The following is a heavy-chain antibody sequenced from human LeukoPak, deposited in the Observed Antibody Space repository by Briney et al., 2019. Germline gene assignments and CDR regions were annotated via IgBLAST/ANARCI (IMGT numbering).Heavy chain of an antibody. CDR2: IWYDGSNK. CDR3: ARAPIAVAGTVYYYYMDV. J-gene: IGHJ6*03. V-gene: IGHV3-33*08. D-gene: IGHD6-19*01. CDR1: GFTFSSYS. Sequence: GGSLRLSCAASGFTFSSYSMNWVRQAPGKGLEWVAVIWYDGSNKYYADSVKGRFTISRDNSKNTLYLQMNSLRAEDTAVYYCARAPIAVAGTVYYYYMDVWGKGTTVTVSS.